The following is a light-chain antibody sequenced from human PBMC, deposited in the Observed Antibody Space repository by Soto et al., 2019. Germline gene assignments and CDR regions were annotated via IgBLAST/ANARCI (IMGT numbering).Light chain of an antibody. Sequence: EVVMTQTPDTLSVSPGETVTLSFSASQSVRSKLAWYQQKPGQAPRLFIYGASTRATGIPARFSGSGSGTEFTLTIRSLQSEDFAIYYCQQYNNWPPITCGQGKRRAIK. J-gene: IGKJ5*01. CDR3: QQYNNWPPIT. CDR1: QSVRSK. CDR2: GAS. V-gene: IGKV3-15*01.